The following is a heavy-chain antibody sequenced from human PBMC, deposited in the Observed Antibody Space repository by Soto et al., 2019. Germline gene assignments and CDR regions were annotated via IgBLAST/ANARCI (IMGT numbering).Heavy chain of an antibody. CDR1: GGSISSRSFY. J-gene: IGHJ2*01. Sequence: QVHLQESGPGLVRPSETLSLTCAVSGGSISSRSFYWGWIRQSPGKGLEWIGSIYYTGTTYYNPSLKSRVSISVDTSKIQFSLILSSVTAADTAVYYCARRDLSTSQYWYFDLWGRGTLVSVSS. D-gene: IGHD2-2*01. CDR3: ARRDLSTSQYWYFDL. CDR2: IYYTGTT. V-gene: IGHV4-39*01.